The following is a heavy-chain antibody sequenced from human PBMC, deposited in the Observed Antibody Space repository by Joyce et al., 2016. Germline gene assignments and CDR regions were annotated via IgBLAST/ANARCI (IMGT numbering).Heavy chain of an antibody. D-gene: IGHD1-26*01. CDR1: GYYFSAYY. CDR3: AKGRSGSYSWFDP. Sequence: QAQLMQSGAEVRKPGASVKVSCKASGYYFSAYYLHWVRQATGQGLEWMGWINPNTGGTKYPQRLQGRVTMTRDPSNSTAYMELSGLRSDDTAVYYCAKGRSGSYSWFDPWGQGTLVTVSS. CDR2: INPNTGGT. V-gene: IGHV1-2*02. J-gene: IGHJ5*02.